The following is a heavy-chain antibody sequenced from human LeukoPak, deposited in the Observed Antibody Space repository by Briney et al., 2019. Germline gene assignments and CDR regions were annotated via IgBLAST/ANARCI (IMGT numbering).Heavy chain of an antibody. CDR1: GYTFTGYY. Sequence: GASVKVSCKASGYTFTGYYMHWVRQAPGQGLEWMGWINPNSGGTDYARKFQGWVTMTRDTSISTAYMELSRLRSDDTAVYYCARAYDSSGYYYLDYWGQGTLVTVSS. J-gene: IGHJ4*02. V-gene: IGHV1-2*04. CDR2: INPNSGGT. CDR3: ARAYDSSGYYYLDY. D-gene: IGHD3-22*01.